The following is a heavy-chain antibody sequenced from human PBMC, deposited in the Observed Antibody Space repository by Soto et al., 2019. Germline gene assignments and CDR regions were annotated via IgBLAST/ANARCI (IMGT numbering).Heavy chain of an antibody. J-gene: IGHJ4*02. V-gene: IGHV1-18*01. CDR3: ASGWFGEFVYYFDY. D-gene: IGHD3-10*01. CDR2: ISVYNGNT. CDR1: GYTFTSYG. Sequence: QVQLVQSGAEVKKPGASVKVSCKASGYTFTSYGISWVRQAPGQGLEWMGWISVYNGNTNYAQKLQGRATMTTDTATSTAYMELRSLRSDDTAVYYCASGWFGEFVYYFDYWGQGTLVTVSS.